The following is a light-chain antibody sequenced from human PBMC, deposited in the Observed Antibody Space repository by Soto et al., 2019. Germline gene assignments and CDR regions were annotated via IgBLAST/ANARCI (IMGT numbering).Light chain of an antibody. V-gene: IGLV2-14*01. CDR2: EVS. CDR3: FSYTSSGTYV. CDR1: SSDVGNYKY. Sequence: ALTEPASVSGSPGQSITISCTGTSSDVGNYKYVSWYQQHPGKAPKLMIYEVSNRPSGVSNRFSGSKSGNTASLTISGLQAEDETDYYCFSYTSSGTYVFGTGTKVTVL. J-gene: IGLJ1*01.